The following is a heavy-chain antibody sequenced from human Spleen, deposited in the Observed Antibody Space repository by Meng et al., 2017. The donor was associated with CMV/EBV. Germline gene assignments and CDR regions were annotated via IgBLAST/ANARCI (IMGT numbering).Heavy chain of an antibody. J-gene: IGHJ6*02. CDR3: ARDIVVVPAAMMIYYYYYGMDV. D-gene: IGHD2-2*01. V-gene: IGHV3-33*01. CDR1: GFTFSSYG. CDR2: IWYDGSNK. Sequence: GESLKISCAASGFTFSSYGMHWVRQAPGKGLEWVAVIWYDGSNKYYADSVKGRFTISRDNAKNSLYLQMNSLRAEDTAVYYCARDIVVVPAAMMIYYYYYGMDVWGQGTTVTVSS.